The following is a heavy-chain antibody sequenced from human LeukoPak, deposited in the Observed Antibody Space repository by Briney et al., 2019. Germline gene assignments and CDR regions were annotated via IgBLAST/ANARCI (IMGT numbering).Heavy chain of an antibody. CDR2: IYYSGST. D-gene: IGHD3-9*01. CDR3: ARGGSTLHSAGGHDIEFYYYYYMDV. V-gene: IGHV4-59*08. J-gene: IGHJ6*03. Sequence: SETLSLTCTVSGGSISSYYWSWIRQPPGKGLEWIGYIYYSGSTNYNPSLRSRVTMSLDTSKNQFSLKLYSVTAADTAVYYCARGGSTLHSAGGHDIEFYYYYYMDVWGKGTTVTISS. CDR1: GGSISSYY.